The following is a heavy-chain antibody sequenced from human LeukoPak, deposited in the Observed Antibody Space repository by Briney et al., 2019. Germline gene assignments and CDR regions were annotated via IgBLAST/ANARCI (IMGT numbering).Heavy chain of an antibody. CDR1: GFTFSGSA. CDR2: IKSKTDGGTT. CDR3: TTVDNSYFAATLNRVDY. V-gene: IGHV3-15*01. Sequence: GGSLRLSCAASGFTFSGSAIHWVRQASGKGLEWVGRIKSKTDGGTTDYAAPVKGRFTISRDDSKNTLYLQMNSLKTEDTAVYYCTTVDNSYFAATLNRVDYWGQGTLVTVSS. J-gene: IGHJ4*02. D-gene: IGHD2-15*01.